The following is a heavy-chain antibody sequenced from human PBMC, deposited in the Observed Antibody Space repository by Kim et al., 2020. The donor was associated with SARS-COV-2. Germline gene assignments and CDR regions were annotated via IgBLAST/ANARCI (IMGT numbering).Heavy chain of an antibody. CDR2: VSSNGDYT. D-gene: IGHD2-8*01. Sequence: GGSLRLSCAASGFTFSSSDMHWVRQAPGKGLEYVSGVSSNGDYTYYANSVKGRFTISRDNSNNKMYLLMGSLRREDMAVYYCARVGNGHAMDWGQGTLVT. J-gene: IGHJ4*02. V-gene: IGHV3-64*01. CDR3: ARVGNGHAMD. CDR1: GFTFSSSD.